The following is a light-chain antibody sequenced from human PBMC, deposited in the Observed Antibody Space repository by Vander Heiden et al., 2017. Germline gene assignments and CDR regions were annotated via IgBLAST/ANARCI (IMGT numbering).Light chain of an antibody. Sequence: VQITLSPSPVSAYVGDTITITCRASQNMRNDLGWHQQRAGEAPRLLLYADSHLHGAVPLRFNGTQSSGEFTLTISGLQPEDFATYYCLQDGSYPLTFGGGTKVE. V-gene: IGKV1-6*01. J-gene: IGKJ4*01. CDR3: LQDGSYPLT. CDR1: QNMRND. CDR2: ADS.